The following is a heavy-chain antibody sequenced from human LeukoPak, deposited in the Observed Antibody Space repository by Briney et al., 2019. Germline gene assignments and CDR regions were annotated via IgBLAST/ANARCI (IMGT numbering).Heavy chain of an antibody. V-gene: IGHV1-2*04. D-gene: IGHD6-19*01. J-gene: IGHJ6*02. CDR2: INPNSGGT. Sequence: ASVKVSCKASGYTFTGYYMHWVRQAPGQGLEWMGWINPNSGGTNYAQKFQGWVTMTRDTSISTAYMELSRLRSDDTAVYYCARAHSSSGWYKDLYGMDVWGQGTTVTVSS. CDR3: ARAHSSSGWYKDLYGMDV. CDR1: GYTFTGYY.